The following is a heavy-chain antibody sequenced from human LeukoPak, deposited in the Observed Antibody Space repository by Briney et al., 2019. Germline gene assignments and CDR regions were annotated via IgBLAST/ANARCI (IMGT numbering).Heavy chain of an antibody. J-gene: IGHJ3*02. CDR3: ARLPVRSGYGYDAFDI. Sequence: SETLSLTCTVSGGSISSYYWSWIRQPPGKGLEWIGYIYYSGSTNYNPSLKSRVTISVDTSKNQFSLKLSSVTAADTAVYYCARLPVRSGYGYDAFDIWGQGTMVAVSS. D-gene: IGHD5-12*01. CDR2: IYYSGST. V-gene: IGHV4-59*08. CDR1: GGSISSYY.